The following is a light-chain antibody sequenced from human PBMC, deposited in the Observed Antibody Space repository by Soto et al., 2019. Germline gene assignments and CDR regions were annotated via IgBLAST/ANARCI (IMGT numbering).Light chain of an antibody. CDR2: DVS. J-gene: IGLJ1*01. V-gene: IGLV2-14*01. Sequence: QSALTQPASVSGSPGQSITISCTGTSSDVGGYHYVSWYQQHPGKAPKLMIYDVSNRPSGASNRFSGSKSGNTASLTISGLQAEDEADYYCSSYTSSSTLYVFGTGTKLTVL. CDR1: SSDVGGYHY. CDR3: SSYTSSSTLYV.